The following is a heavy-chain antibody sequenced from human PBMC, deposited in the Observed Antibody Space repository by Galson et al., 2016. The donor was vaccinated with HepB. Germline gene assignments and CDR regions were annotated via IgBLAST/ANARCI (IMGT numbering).Heavy chain of an antibody. CDR1: GFTFSGHD. V-gene: IGHV3-13*04. CDR3: ARGVRHSWNEWGIDF. CDR2: LGPTGDT. J-gene: IGHJ4*02. D-gene: IGHD3-16*01. Sequence: SLRLSCAASGFTFSGHDMHWVRQASGKGLEWVSSLGPTGDTYLSDSVKGRFTISRENAKNSLYRQMNSLREGDTAVYFCARGVRHSWNEWGIDFWGQGVLVTGSS.